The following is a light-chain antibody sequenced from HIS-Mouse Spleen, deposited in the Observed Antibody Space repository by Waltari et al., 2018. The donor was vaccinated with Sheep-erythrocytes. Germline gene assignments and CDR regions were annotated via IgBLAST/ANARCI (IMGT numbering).Light chain of an antibody. V-gene: IGLV1-47*01. Sequence: GQRVTISCSGSSSNIGSNYVYWYKQLPGTAPKRLIYRNNQRPSGVPDRFSGSKSGTSASLAISGLRSEDEADYYCAAWDDSLSGPVFGGGTKLTVL. CDR2: RNN. CDR3: AAWDDSLSGPV. CDR1: SSNIGSNY. J-gene: IGLJ3*02.